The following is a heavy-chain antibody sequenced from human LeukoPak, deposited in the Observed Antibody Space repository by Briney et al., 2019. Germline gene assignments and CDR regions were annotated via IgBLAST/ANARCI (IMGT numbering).Heavy chain of an antibody. CDR3: ARQVPVYYDSSGPFAS. CDR1: GFTFSDYY. V-gene: IGHV3-11*04. Sequence: PGGSLRLSCAASGFTFSDYYMSWIRQAPGKGLEWVSYISNSGSAIYYADSVKGRFTISRDNAKNSLYPQMNSLRAEDTAVYYCARQVPVYYDSSGPFASWGQGTLVIVSS. D-gene: IGHD3-22*01. CDR2: ISNSGSAI. J-gene: IGHJ4*02.